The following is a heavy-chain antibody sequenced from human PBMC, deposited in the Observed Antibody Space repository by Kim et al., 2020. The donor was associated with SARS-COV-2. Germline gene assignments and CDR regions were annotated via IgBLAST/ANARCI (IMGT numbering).Heavy chain of an antibody. D-gene: IGHD5-12*01. CDR2: IYYSGST. CDR3: ARGGFGGSYYDY. CDR1: GGSISSGGYY. Sequence: SETLSLTCTVSGGSISSGGYYWSWIRQHPGKGLEWIGYIYYSGSTYYNPSLKSRVTISVDTSKNQFSLKLSSVTAADTAVYYCARGGFGGSYYDYWGQGTLVTVSS. V-gene: IGHV4-31*03. J-gene: IGHJ4*02.